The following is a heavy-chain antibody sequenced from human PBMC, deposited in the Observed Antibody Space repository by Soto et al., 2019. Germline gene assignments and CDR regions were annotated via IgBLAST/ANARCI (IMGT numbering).Heavy chain of an antibody. CDR3: ARDSGIFFRRGIYWYFDL. Sequence: QVQLVQSGAEVKKPGASVKVSCKASGYTFTSYGISWVRQAPGQGLEWMGWISAYNGNTNYAQKLQGRVTMTTDTPTSTAYMELRSLRSDDTAVYYCARDSGIFFRRGIYWYFDLWGRGTLVTVSS. V-gene: IGHV1-18*01. CDR1: GYTFTSYG. D-gene: IGHD1-20*01. J-gene: IGHJ2*01. CDR2: ISAYNGNT.